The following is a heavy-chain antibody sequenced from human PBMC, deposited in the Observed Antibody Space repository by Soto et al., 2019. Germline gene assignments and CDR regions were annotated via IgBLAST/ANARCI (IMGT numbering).Heavy chain of an antibody. CDR3: VRDSPIGSTYSGYDGIDY. D-gene: IGHD5-12*01. V-gene: IGHV1-69*08. CDR1: GGTFSNDI. Sequence: QVQVVQSGAEVKKPGSSVKVSCKASGGTFSNDIITWVRQAPGQGLEWMGRIIPLLDIANYAQKFQGRVTITAGKSTSTAYMELNSLRSEDTAVYYCVRDSPIGSTYSGYDGIDYWGQGTLVTVSS. J-gene: IGHJ4*02. CDR2: IIPLLDIA.